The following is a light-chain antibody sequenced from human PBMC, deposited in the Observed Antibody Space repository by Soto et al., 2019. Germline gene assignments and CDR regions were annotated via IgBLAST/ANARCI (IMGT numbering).Light chain of an antibody. V-gene: IGKV3-20*01. CDR2: GTS. CDR1: QSVSSSS. CDR3: QQYGNSPIT. J-gene: IGKJ5*01. Sequence: ETVSTQSPGTLSLCPGERATLSCTARQSVSSSSLAWYQQRPGQAPRLLIYGTSSRATGIPDRFSGSGSGTDFTLTISRLEPEDFAVYYCQQYGNSPITFGQGTRLEI.